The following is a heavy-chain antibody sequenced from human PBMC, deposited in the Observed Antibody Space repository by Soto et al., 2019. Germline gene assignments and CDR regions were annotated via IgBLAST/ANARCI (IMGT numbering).Heavy chain of an antibody. CDR2: IYYSGST. CDR3: ARLYDFWSGYYNWFDP. J-gene: IGHJ5*02. Sequence: PSETLSLTCTVSGGSISSGDYYWSWIRQPPGKGLEWIGYIYYSGSTYYNPSLKSRVTISVDTSKNQFSLKLSSVTAADTAVYYCARLYDFWSGYYNWFDPWGQGTLVTVSS. D-gene: IGHD3-3*01. V-gene: IGHV4-30-4*01. CDR1: GGSISSGDYY.